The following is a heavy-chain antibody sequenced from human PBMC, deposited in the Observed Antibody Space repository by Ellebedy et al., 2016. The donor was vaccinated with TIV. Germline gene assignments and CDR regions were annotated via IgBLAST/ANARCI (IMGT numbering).Heavy chain of an antibody. CDR2: INPNSGGT. J-gene: IGHJ5*02. V-gene: IGHV1-2*02. CDR3: ARDRSEAMIRGRGGFDP. Sequence: AASVKVSCKASGYTFSSYGVTWVRQAPGQGLEWMGWINPNSGGTNYAQKFQGRVTMTRDTSISTAYMELSRLTSDDTAVYYCARDRSEAMIRGRGGFDPWGQGTLVTVSS. D-gene: IGHD3-10*01. CDR1: GYTFSSYG.